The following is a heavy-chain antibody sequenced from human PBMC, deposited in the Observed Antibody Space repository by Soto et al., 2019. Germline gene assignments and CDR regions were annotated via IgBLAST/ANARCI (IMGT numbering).Heavy chain of an antibody. CDR3: ARDSPGWAPESRVTVYFDY. J-gene: IGHJ4*02. V-gene: IGHV3-21*01. D-gene: IGHD2-21*02. Sequence: GGSLRLSCAASGFTFSSYSMNWVRQAPGKGLEWVSSISSSSSYIYYADSVKGRFTISRDNAKNSLYLQMNSLRAEDTAVYYCARDSPGWAPESRVTVYFDYWGQGTLVTVSS. CDR2: ISSSSSYI. CDR1: GFTFSSYS.